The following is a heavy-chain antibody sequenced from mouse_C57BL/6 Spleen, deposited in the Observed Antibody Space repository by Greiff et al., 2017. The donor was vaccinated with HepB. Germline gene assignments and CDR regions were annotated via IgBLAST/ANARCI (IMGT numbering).Heavy chain of an antibody. CDR1: GFTFSSYA. D-gene: IGHD1-1*01. J-gene: IGHJ2*01. Sequence: DVKLVESGGGLVKPGGSLKLSCAASGFTFSSYAMSWVRQTPEKRLEWVATISDGGSYTYYPDNVKGRFTISRDNAKNNLYLQMSHLKSEDTAMYYCARDSSYDFDYWGQGTTLTVSS. CDR2: ISDGGSYT. CDR3: ARDSSYDFDY. V-gene: IGHV5-4*01.